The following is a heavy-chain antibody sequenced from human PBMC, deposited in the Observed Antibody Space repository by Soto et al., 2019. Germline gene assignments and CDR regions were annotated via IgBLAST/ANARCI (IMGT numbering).Heavy chain of an antibody. CDR1: GFTFSSYA. CDR3: AKEALWSGSLLLPYYGMDV. J-gene: IGHJ6*02. Sequence: GGSLRLSCAASGFTFSSYAMSWVRQAPGKGLEWVSAISGSGGSTYYADSVKGRFTISRDNSKNTLYLQMNSLRAEDTAVYYCAKEALWSGSLLLPYYGMDVWGQGTTVTVSS. D-gene: IGHD3-3*01. V-gene: IGHV3-23*01. CDR2: ISGSGGST.